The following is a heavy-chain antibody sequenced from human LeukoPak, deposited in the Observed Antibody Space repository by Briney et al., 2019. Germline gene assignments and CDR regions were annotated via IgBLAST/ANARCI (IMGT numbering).Heavy chain of an antibody. CDR3: ARAYSSSWYYYYYYYMDV. J-gene: IGHJ6*03. CDR2: IYYSGST. D-gene: IGHD6-13*01. Sequence: SETLSLTCTVSGGPISSSSYYWGWIRQPPGKGLEWIGSIYYSGSTYYNPSLKSRVTISVDTSKNQFSLKLSSVTAADTAVYYCARAYSSSWYYYYYYYMDVWGKGTTVTVSS. V-gene: IGHV4-39*07. CDR1: GGPISSSSYY.